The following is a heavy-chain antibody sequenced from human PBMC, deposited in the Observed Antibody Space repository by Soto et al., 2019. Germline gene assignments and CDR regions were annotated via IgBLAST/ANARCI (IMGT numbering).Heavy chain of an antibody. CDR1: GCSISSSSYY. V-gene: IGHV4-39*01. Sequence: PSETLSLTCTVSGCSISSSSYYWGWIRQPPGKGLEWIGSIYYSGSTYYNPSLKSRVTISVDTSKNQFSLKLSSVTAADTAVYYCARVLRFVEWLLPNWFDPWGKGTLVTVSS. CDR3: ARVLRFVEWLLPNWFDP. J-gene: IGHJ5*02. D-gene: IGHD3-3*01. CDR2: IYYSGST.